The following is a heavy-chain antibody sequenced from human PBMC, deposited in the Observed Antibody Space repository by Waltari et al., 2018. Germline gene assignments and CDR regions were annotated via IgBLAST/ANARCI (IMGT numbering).Heavy chain of an antibody. D-gene: IGHD1-20*01. CDR2: ITISDAT. Sequence: EVQLLESGGELVQAGGSLRPTCSVTGFTFNSHAINWVRRAPGTGLQWVAAITISDATFHADSVKGRFTISRDASKDTVYLQMYSLRADDTALYYCAKPFYNWDDPLVSWGQGTQVTVSS. CDR3: AKPFYNWDDPLVS. J-gene: IGHJ5*02. V-gene: IGHV3-23*01. CDR1: GFTFNSHA.